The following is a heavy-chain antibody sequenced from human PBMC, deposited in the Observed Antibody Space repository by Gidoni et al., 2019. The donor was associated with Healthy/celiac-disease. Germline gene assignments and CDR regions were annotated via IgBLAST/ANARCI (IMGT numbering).Heavy chain of an antibody. J-gene: IGHJ6*02. D-gene: IGHD4-17*01. CDR3: ARGATVTVYYYYGMDV. CDR2: INHSGST. V-gene: IGHV4-34*01. Sequence: QVQLQQWGAGLLKPSETLSLTCAVYGGSFTGYYGSWIRQPPGKGLEWIGEINHSGSTNYNPSLKGRVTISVDTSKNQFSLKLSSVTAADTAVYYCARGATVTVYYYYGMDVWGQGTTVTVSS. CDR1: GGSFTGYY.